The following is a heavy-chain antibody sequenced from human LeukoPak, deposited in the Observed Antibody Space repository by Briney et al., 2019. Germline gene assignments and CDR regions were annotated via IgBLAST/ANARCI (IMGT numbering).Heavy chain of an antibody. V-gene: IGHV5-51*01. Sequence: GASLQISCQGSGSTFSSYWIGWVRQLPGKGVEGMGIIYPGDSDTRYSPSLQGQVTISVDTSIGTAYLQWSSLKASDTAIYYCARQNDFRLDYWGQGTLVTVSS. J-gene: IGHJ4*02. D-gene: IGHD3-3*01. CDR3: ARQNDFRLDY. CDR1: GSTFSSYW. CDR2: IYPGDSDT.